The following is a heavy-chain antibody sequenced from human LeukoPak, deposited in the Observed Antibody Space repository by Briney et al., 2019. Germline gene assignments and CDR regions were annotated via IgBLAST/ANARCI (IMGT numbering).Heavy chain of an antibody. Sequence: GGSLRLSCAASGFTFSNAWMSWVRQAPGKGLEWVGRIKSKTDGGTTDYAAPVKGRFTISRDDSKNTLYLQMNSLKTEDTAVYYCTTDADCGGDCYPPDWGQGTLVTVSS. CDR3: TTDADCGGDCYPPD. CDR1: GFTFSNAW. J-gene: IGHJ4*02. D-gene: IGHD2-21*02. CDR2: IKSKTDGGTT. V-gene: IGHV3-15*01.